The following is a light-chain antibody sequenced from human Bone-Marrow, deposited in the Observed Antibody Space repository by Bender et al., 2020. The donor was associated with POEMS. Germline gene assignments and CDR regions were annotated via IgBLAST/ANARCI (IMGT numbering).Light chain of an antibody. J-gene: IGLJ2*01. CDR2: EGS. Sequence: QSALTQPASVSGSPGQSITISCTGTSSDVGGYNLVSWYQQHPGKVPKVMIYEGSQRPSGVSNRFSGSKSGNTASLTISGLQAEDEADYYCCSYAGDKTFVFGGGTKLTV. V-gene: IGLV2-23*03. CDR3: CSYAGDKTFV. CDR1: SSDVGGYNL.